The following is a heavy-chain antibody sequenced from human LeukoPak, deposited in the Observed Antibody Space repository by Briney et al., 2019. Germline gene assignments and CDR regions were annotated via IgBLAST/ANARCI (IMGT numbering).Heavy chain of an antibody. CDR3: ARRRAYCGGDCYARVYYFDY. Sequence: KPGESLKIFCKGSGYSFTSYWIGWVRQMPGKGLEWMGIIYPGDSDTRYSPSFQGRVTISADKSISTAYLQWSSLKASDTAMYYCARRRAYCGGDCYARVYYFDYWGQGTLVTVSS. J-gene: IGHJ4*02. V-gene: IGHV5-51*03. CDR1: GYSFTSYW. D-gene: IGHD2-21*01. CDR2: IYPGDSDT.